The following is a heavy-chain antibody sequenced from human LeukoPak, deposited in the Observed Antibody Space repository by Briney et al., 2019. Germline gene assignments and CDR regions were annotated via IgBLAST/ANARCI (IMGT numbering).Heavy chain of an antibody. D-gene: IGHD6-13*01. CDR1: GYTFTSYG. CDR2: ISAYNGNT. J-gene: IGHJ5*02. CDR3: ARGLENRIAAAGVGLFDP. V-gene: IGHV1-18*01. Sequence: AASVKVSCKASGYTFTSYGISWVRQAPGQGLEWMGWISAYNGNTNYAQKLQGRVTMTTDTSTSTAYMELRSLRSDDTAVYYCARGLENRIAAAGVGLFDPWGQGTLVTVSS.